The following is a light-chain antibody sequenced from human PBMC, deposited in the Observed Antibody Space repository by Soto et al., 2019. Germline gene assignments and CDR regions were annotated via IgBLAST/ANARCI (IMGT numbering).Light chain of an antibody. J-gene: IGKJ1*01. CDR3: QKYNSAPWT. Sequence: EIVLTQSPGTLSLSPGERATLSCRASQSVSSSYLAWYQQKPGQAPRLLIYGASARATGIPDRFSGSQSGTDFTLTISSLQPEDVATYYCQKYNSAPWTFGQGTKVEIK. CDR2: GAS. V-gene: IGKV3-20*01. CDR1: QSVSSSY.